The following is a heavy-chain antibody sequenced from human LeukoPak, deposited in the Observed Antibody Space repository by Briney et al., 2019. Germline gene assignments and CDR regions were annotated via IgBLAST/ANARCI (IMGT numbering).Heavy chain of an antibody. CDR1: GGSISNYY. V-gene: IGHV4-59*01. Sequence: SETLSLTCTVSGGSISNYYWSWIRQPPGKGLEWIGYIYYSGSTNYNPSLKSRVTISVDTSKNQFSLKLSSVTAADTAVYYCARGYYYDSSGYFFDNWFDPWGQGTLVTVSS. D-gene: IGHD3-22*01. CDR2: IYYSGST. CDR3: ARGYYYDSSGYFFDNWFDP. J-gene: IGHJ5*02.